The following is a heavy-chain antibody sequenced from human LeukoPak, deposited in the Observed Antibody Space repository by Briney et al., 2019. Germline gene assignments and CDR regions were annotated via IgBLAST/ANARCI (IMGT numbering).Heavy chain of an antibody. D-gene: IGHD6-13*01. V-gene: IGHV4-34*01. CDR3: ARGKAAAGTSWFDP. CDR2: INHSGST. Sequence: ETLSLTCAVYGGSFSGYYWSWIRQPPGKGLEWIGEINHSGSTNYNPSLKSRVTISVDTSKNQFSLKLSSVTAADTAVYYCARGKAAAGTSWFDPWGQGTLVTVSS. J-gene: IGHJ5*02. CDR1: GGSFSGYY.